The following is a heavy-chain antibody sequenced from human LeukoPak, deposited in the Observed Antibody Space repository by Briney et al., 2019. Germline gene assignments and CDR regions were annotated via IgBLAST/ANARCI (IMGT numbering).Heavy chain of an antibody. J-gene: IGHJ4*02. CDR1: GYTFTSYA. V-gene: IGHV7-4-1*02. CDR3: ARGGRLRFLEWLSCNY. D-gene: IGHD3-3*01. Sequence: GASVKVSCKASGYTFTSYAMNWVRQAPGQGLEWVGWINTNTGNPTYAQGFTGRFVFSLDTSVSTAYLQISSLKAEDTAVYYCARGGRLRFLEWLSCNYWGQGTLVTVSS. CDR2: INTNTGNP.